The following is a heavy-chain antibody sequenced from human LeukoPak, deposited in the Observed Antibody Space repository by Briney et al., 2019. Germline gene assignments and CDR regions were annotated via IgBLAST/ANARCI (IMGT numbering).Heavy chain of an antibody. J-gene: IGHJ4*02. D-gene: IGHD5-18*01. CDR2: INSDGSST. CDR3: ARDTAMVGGFDY. Sequence: GGSLRLSCAASGFTFSSYWMHWVRQAPGKGLVWVSRINSDGSSTTYADSVKGRFTISRDNAKNTLYLQMNSLRAEDTAVYYCARDTAMVGGFDYWGQGTLVTVSS. V-gene: IGHV3-74*01. CDR1: GFTFSSYW.